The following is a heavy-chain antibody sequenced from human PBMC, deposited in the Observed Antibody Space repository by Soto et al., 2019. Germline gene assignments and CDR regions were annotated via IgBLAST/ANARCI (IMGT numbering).Heavy chain of an antibody. CDR1: GFTFSSYG. V-gene: IGHV3-33*01. J-gene: IGHJ6*02. D-gene: IGHD3-10*01. CDR3: ASARITLYGMDV. Sequence: GGSLRLSCAASGFTFSSYGMHWVRQAPGKGLEWVAVIWYDGSNKYYVDSVKGRFTISRDNSKNTLYLQMNSLRAEDTAVYYCASARITLYGMDVWGQGTTVTVSS. CDR2: IWYDGSNK.